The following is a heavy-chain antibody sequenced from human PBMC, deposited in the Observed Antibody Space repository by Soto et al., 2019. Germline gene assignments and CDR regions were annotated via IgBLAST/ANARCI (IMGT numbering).Heavy chain of an antibody. V-gene: IGHV3-23*01. CDR2: LGGNGFTT. Sequence: EVQLLESGGGLVQPGGSLRLSCVVSGFTFGSYAMSWVRQAPGKGPEWVAILGGNGFTTYYADSVKGRFTISGDKSKSRLFLQMISMRADDTGVYYCAKALRPSLNFFYYMDVWGRGTAVTVSS. CDR3: AKALRPSLNFFYYMDV. CDR1: GFTFGSYA. D-gene: IGHD2-2*01. J-gene: IGHJ6*03.